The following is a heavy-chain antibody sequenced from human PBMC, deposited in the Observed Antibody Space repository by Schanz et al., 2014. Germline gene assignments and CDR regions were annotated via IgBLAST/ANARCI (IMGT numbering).Heavy chain of an antibody. V-gene: IGHV3-74*01. Sequence: EVQLVQSGGGLVQPGGSLRLSCAASGFTFSSHWMHWVRQDPGKGLVWVARINSVGSNTDYADSVTGRFTISRDNAKNTLYLQMNSLRAGDAAVYYCAKGRFGELSAFDIWGQGTMVTVSS. CDR1: GFTFSSHW. J-gene: IGHJ3*02. D-gene: IGHD3-10*01. CDR2: INSVGSNT. CDR3: AKGRFGELSAFDI.